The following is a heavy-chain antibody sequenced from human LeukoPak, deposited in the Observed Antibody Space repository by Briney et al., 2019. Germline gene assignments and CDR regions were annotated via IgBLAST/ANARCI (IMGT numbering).Heavy chain of an antibody. D-gene: IGHD3-16*02. V-gene: IGHV1-46*01. Sequence: GASVKVSCMASENTFTNYNIHWLRQAPGQGLEWMGIINRSGGGTNYAQKFQGRFTMTRDTSTSTVDMELSSLRSEDTAVYYCARVLRLGELSVGYWGQGTLVTVSS. CDR2: INRSGGGT. J-gene: IGHJ4*02. CDR1: ENTFTNYN. CDR3: ARVLRLGELSVGY.